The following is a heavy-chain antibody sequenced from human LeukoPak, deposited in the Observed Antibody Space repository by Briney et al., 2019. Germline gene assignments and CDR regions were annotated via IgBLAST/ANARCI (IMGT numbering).Heavy chain of an antibody. D-gene: IGHD1-14*01. J-gene: IGHJ3*02. CDR3: ARDIGRNDAFGI. CDR1: GGSISSDYY. Sequence: SETLSLTCTVSGGSISSDYYWRWIRQPPGKGLEWIGYIYYSGNTNYNPSLKSRVTMSVDTSKNQFSLKLSSVTAADTAVYYCARDIGRNDAFGIWGQGAMVSVSS. CDR2: IYYSGNT. V-gene: IGHV4-59*01.